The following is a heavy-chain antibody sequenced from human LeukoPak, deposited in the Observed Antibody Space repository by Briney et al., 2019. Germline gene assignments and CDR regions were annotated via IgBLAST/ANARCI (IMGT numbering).Heavy chain of an antibody. V-gene: IGHV3-11*01. CDR1: GFAFSATY. Sequence: GGSLRLSCAASGFAFSATYMSWIRQAPGKGLEWISYISDSSAVVYYADSVKGRFTISRDNANNSLFLQLNSLRAEDTAVYFCARDRRPAQYRGLDVWGRGTTVTVSS. D-gene: IGHD2-2*02. J-gene: IGHJ6*02. CDR3: ARDRRPAQYRGLDV. CDR2: ISDSSAVV.